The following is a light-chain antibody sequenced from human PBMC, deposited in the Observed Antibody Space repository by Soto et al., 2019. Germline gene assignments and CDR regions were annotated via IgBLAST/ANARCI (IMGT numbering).Light chain of an antibody. V-gene: IGKV1-5*01. CDR3: HQYNSYS. Sequence: DIQMTQSPSTLPASVGDRVTITCRASQSISNWLAWYQQKPGTAPKVLIYHASNLQSGVPSRFSGSGSGTEVSLTISRLQHDDFVTYYCHQYNSYSFGQGTKVEIK. CDR1: QSISNW. CDR2: HAS. J-gene: IGKJ1*01.